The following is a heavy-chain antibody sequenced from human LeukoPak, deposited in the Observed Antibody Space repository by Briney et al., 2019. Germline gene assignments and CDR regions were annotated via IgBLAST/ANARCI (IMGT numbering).Heavy chain of an antibody. CDR2: ISYDGSNK. Sequence: GGSLRLSCAASGFTFSSYGMHWVRQAPGKGLEWVAVISYDGSNKYYADSVKGRFTISRDNSKNTLYLQMNSRRAKDTAVYYCAKDSYYDIWSPYYYGMDVWGQGTTVTVSS. J-gene: IGHJ6*02. V-gene: IGHV3-30*18. D-gene: IGHD3-3*01. CDR1: GFTFSSYG. CDR3: AKDSYYDIWSPYYYGMDV.